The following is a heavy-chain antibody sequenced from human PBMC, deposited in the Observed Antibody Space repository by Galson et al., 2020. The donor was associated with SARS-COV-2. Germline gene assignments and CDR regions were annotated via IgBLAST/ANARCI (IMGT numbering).Heavy chain of an antibody. CDR3: AWSYSGSYYYAFDI. CDR2: ISYDGSNK. J-gene: IGHJ3*02. Sequence: HWVRQAPGKGLEWVAVISYDGSNKYYADSVKGRFTISRDNSKNTLYLQMNSLRAEDTAVYYCAWSYSGSYYYAFDIWGQGTMVTVSS. D-gene: IGHD1-26*01. V-gene: IGHV3-30*04.